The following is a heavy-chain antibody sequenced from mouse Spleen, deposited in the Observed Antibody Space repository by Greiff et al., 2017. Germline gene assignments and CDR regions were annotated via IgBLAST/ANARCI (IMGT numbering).Heavy chain of an antibody. CDR2: IYPRDGST. CDR1: GYTFTSYD. V-gene: IGHV1-85*01. J-gene: IGHJ1*01. CDR3: ARGDSPKYWYFDV. Sequence: QVQLKQSGPELVKPGASVKLSCKASGYTFTSYDINWVKQRPGQGLEWIGWIYPRDGSTKYNEKFKGKATLTVDTSSSTAYMELHSLTSEDSAVYFCARGDSPKYWYFDVWGAGTTVTVSS.